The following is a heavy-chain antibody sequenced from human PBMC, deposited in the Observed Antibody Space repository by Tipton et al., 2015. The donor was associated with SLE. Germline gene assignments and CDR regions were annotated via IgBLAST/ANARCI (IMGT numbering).Heavy chain of an antibody. Sequence: SLRLSCAASGFTFNSYAMSWVRQAPGKGLEWVSGISGSGGNTYYADSVKGRFTISRDKSNNTLYLQMNSLRAEDTAVYYCAKLYCGPTSCYSPYYSFGMDVWGQGTTVTVSS. CDR3: AKLYCGPTSCYSPYYSFGMDV. D-gene: IGHD2-2*02. CDR1: GFTFNSYA. J-gene: IGHJ6*02. CDR2: ISGSGGNT. V-gene: IGHV3-23*01.